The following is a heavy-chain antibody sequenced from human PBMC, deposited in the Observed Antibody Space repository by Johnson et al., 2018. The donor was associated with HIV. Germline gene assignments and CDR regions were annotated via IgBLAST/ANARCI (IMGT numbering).Heavy chain of an antibody. V-gene: IGHV3-66*01. J-gene: IGHJ3*02. Sequence: VQLVESGGGLVKPGGSLRLSCAASGFTFSDYYMSWVRQAPGKGLEWVSVIYSGGSTYYADSVKGRFTISRDNSKNSLYLQMNSLRADDTAVYYCARVRCGWLFDAFDIWGQGTMVTVSS. CDR1: GFTFSDYY. CDR3: ARVRCGWLFDAFDI. CDR2: IYSGGST. D-gene: IGHD6-19*01.